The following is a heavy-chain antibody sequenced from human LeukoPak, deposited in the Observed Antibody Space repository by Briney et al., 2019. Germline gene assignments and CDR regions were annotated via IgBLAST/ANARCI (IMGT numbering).Heavy chain of an antibody. CDR1: GYTFTGYY. D-gene: IGHD3-3*01. Sequence: GASVKVSCKASGYTFTGYYMHWVRQAPGQGLEWMGIINPSGGSTSYAQKFQGRVTMTRDTSTSTVYMELSSLRSEDTAVYYCARDLLYDFWSGYPFDYWGQGTLVTVSS. V-gene: IGHV1-46*01. CDR3: ARDLLYDFWSGYPFDY. CDR2: INPSGGST. J-gene: IGHJ4*02.